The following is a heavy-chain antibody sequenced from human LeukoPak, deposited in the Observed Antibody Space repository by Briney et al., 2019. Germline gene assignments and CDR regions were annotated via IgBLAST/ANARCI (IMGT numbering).Heavy chain of an antibody. CDR1: GGSISSYY. D-gene: IGHD1-26*01. J-gene: IGHJ4*02. Sequence: SETLSLTCTVPGGSISSYYWSWIRQSPQKGLEWIAYIHSSGKTNYNPSLKSRVTISVDTSKNQFSLKVTSMTAADTGVYYCTRSFPGIVGAADFWGQGTLVTVSS. V-gene: IGHV4-59*01. CDR3: TRSFPGIVGAADF. CDR2: IHSSGKT.